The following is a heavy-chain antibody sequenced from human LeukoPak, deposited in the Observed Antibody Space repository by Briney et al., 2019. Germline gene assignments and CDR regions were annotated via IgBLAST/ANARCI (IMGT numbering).Heavy chain of an antibody. CDR1: GGSISSGGYS. J-gene: IGHJ5*02. Sequence: SETLSLTCAVSGGSISSGGYSWSWIRQPPGTGLEWIGYIYHSGSTYYNPSLKSRVTISVDRSKNQFSLKLSSVTAADTAVYYCARQYCSSTSCYPNWFDPWGQGTLVTVSS. CDR3: ARQYCSSTSCYPNWFDP. V-gene: IGHV4-30-2*01. CDR2: IYHSGST. D-gene: IGHD2-2*01.